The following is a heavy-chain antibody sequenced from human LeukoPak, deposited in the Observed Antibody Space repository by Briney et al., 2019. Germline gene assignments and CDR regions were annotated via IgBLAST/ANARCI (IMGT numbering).Heavy chain of an antibody. CDR3: ARCSRSSTDCYSAFDI. D-gene: IGHD2-2*02. J-gene: IGHJ3*02. CDR1: GFTFDDYG. Sequence: GGSLRLSCEAAGFTFDDYGMSWVRQSTGKGLEWVSAITNWNGGSTGYADSVRGRFTISRDNAKNSLYLQMNSLRAEDTALYYCARCSRSSTDCYSAFDIWGQGTMVTVSS. V-gene: IGHV3-20*04. CDR2: ITNWNGGST.